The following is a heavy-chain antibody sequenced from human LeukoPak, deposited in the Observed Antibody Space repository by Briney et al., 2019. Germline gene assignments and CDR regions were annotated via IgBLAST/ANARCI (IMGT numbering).Heavy chain of an antibody. CDR2: IYTSGTT. J-gene: IGHJ4*02. D-gene: IGHD4-11*01. Sequence: SETLSLTCTVSGGSISSYYWSWIRQPAGKGLEWIGRIYTSGTTNCNPSLKSRVTMSIDTSKNQFSLKLNSVTAADTAVYYCASQYNNYPFYFDYWGQGTLVTVSS. CDR1: GGSISSYY. CDR3: ASQYNNYPFYFDY. V-gene: IGHV4-4*07.